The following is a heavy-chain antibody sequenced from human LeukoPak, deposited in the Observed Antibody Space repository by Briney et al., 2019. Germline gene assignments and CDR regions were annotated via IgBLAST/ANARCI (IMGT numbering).Heavy chain of an antibody. Sequence: SVKVSCKASGGTFSSYAISWVRQAPGQGLEWMGGIIPIFATANYAQKFQGRVTISTDESTSTAYMELSSLRSEDTAVYYCARHGSYSGSYLYWGQGTLVTVSS. V-gene: IGHV1-69*05. CDR2: IIPIFATA. J-gene: IGHJ4*02. CDR3: ARHGSYSGSYLY. D-gene: IGHD1-26*01. CDR1: GGTFSSYA.